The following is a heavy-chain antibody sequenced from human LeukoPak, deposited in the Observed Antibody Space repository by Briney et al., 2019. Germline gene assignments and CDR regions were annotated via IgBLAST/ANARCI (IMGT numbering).Heavy chain of an antibody. J-gene: IGHJ4*02. CDR2: INPNSGGT. D-gene: IGHD1-7*01. V-gene: IGHV1-2*02. CDR3: ARDLWRMNWNFFFDGPLKDY. Sequence: ASVKVSCKASGYTFTGYYMHWVRQAPGQGLEWMGWINPNSGGTNYAQKLQGRVTMTTDTSMSTAYMELRSLRSDDTAVYYCARDLWRMNWNFFFDGPLKDYCGQGTLVTVSS. CDR1: GYTFTGYY.